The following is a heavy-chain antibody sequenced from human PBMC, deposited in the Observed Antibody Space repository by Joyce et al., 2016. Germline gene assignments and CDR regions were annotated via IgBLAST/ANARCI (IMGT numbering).Heavy chain of an antibody. Sequence: QMQLVQSGAEVKKPGSSVKVSCRAFGGTRSGYAISWVRQAPGQGLEWRGGITPIFATAKYAQKFQTRLTITADKSTNTAYMELGSLRSEDTAIYYCVRVRQSGNINDYWGQGTQVTVSS. V-gene: IGHV1-69*06. J-gene: IGHJ4*02. CDR3: VRVRQSGNINDY. CDR1: GGTRSGYA. CDR2: ITPIFATA.